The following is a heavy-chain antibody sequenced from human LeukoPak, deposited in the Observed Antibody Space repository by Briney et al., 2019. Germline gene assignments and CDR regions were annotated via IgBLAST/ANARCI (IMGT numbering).Heavy chain of an antibody. CDR1: GGTFNTYA. CDR2: IIPIFGTA. V-gene: IGHV1-69*05. J-gene: IGHJ5*02. Sequence: SVKVSCEASGGTFNTYAISWVRQAPGQGLEWMGRIIPIFGTANYAQKFQGRVTITTDESTSTAYMELSSLRSEDTAVYYCATHKSSSWRNNWFDPWGQGTLVTVSS. CDR3: ATHKSSSWRNNWFDP. D-gene: IGHD6-13*01.